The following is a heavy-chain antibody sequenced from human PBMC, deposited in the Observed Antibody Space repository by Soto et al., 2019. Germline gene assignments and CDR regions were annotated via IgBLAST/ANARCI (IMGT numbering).Heavy chain of an antibody. CDR2: IWYDGRNK. V-gene: IGHV3-33*01. CDR3: ARDADSSMVMTVAH. CDR1: GFIFSSYG. Sequence: GGSLRLSCAASGFIFSSYGMHWVRQAPGKGLEWVAVIWYDGRNKDYGDSVKGRFTISRDNAKNTLYLQMNSLRVDDTAVYYCARDADSSMVMTVAHWGQGTLVTVSS. D-gene: IGHD3-22*01. J-gene: IGHJ4*02.